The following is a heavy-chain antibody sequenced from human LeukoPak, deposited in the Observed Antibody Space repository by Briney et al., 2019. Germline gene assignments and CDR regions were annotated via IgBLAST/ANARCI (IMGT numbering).Heavy chain of an antibody. CDR3: ARFPGSDTIFGVVIMGDAFDI. D-gene: IGHD3-3*01. Sequence: SETLSLTCTVSGYSISSGYYWGWIRQPAGKGLEWIGRIYTSGSTNYNPSLKSRVTISVDTSKNQFSLKLSSVTAADTAVYYCARFPGSDTIFGVVIMGDAFDIWGQGTMVTVSS. CDR1: GYSISSGYY. J-gene: IGHJ3*02. V-gene: IGHV4-61*02. CDR2: IYTSGST.